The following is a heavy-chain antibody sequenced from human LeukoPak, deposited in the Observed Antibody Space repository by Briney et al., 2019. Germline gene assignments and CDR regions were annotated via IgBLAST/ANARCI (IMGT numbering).Heavy chain of an antibody. Sequence: SETLSLTCTVSGGSISSYYWSWIRQPPGKGLEWIGNIYDSGSTNYNPSLKSRVTMSVDTSKNQCSLKLSSVTAADTAVYYCARQSISGSSLSYFDYWGQGTLVTVSS. J-gene: IGHJ4*02. CDR1: GGSISSYY. V-gene: IGHV4-59*01. CDR3: ARQSISGSSLSYFDY. D-gene: IGHD3-22*01. CDR2: IYDSGST.